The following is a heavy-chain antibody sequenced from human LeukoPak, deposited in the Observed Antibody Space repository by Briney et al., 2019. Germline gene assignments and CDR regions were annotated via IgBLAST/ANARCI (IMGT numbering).Heavy chain of an antibody. Sequence: SETLSLTCTVSGGSISGYFWSWIRQPPGKGLEWIGYIYYRGSTNYNPSLKIRVTISVDTSKNQFSLKLSSVTAADTAVYYCARAHSSSWYIHDYWGQGTLVTVSS. J-gene: IGHJ4*02. V-gene: IGHV4-59*01. CDR3: ARAHSSSWYIHDY. CDR2: IYYRGST. CDR1: GGSISGYF. D-gene: IGHD6-13*01.